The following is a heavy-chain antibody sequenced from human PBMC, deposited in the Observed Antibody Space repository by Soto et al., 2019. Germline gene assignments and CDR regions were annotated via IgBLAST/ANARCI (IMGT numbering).Heavy chain of an antibody. J-gene: IGHJ4*02. D-gene: IGHD2-2*01. CDR3: AKHEGYCSSTTCYNFDY. Sequence: GESLKISCKASGFTFTSYWIAWVRQMPGKGLEWMGIIYPGDSDTSYSPSFQGQVTISADKSINTAYLQWGSLKASDTAMYYCAKHEGYCSSTTCYNFDYWGQGTLVTVSS. V-gene: IGHV5-51*01. CDR2: IYPGDSDT. CDR1: GFTFTSYW.